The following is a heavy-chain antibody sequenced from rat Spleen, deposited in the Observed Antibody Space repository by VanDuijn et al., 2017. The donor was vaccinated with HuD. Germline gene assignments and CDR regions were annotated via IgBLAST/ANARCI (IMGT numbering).Heavy chain of an antibody. CDR1: GYSITSNY. Sequence: EVQLQESGPGLVKPSQSLSLTCSVTGYSITSNYWGWIRKFPGNKMEWIGHISYSDITSYNPSLKSRISITRDTSKNQFFLQLNSVTTDDTATYYCVRYIGNNSGFAYWGQGTLVTVSS. CDR3: VRYIGNNSGFAY. V-gene: IGHV3-1*01. J-gene: IGHJ3*01. D-gene: IGHD4-3*01. CDR2: ISYSDIT.